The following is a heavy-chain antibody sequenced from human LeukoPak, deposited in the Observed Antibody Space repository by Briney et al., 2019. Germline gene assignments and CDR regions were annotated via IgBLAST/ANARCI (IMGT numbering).Heavy chain of an antibody. CDR3: ATSRGSSWSNFDY. CDR2: ISGSGGST. V-gene: IGHV3-23*01. D-gene: IGHD6-13*01. CDR1: GFTFSSYA. Sequence: GGSLRLSCAAFGFTFSSYAMSWVRQAPGKGLEWVSAISGSGGSTYYADSVKGRFTISRDNSKNTLYLQMNSLRAEDTAVYYCATSRGSSWSNFDYWGQGTLVTVSS. J-gene: IGHJ4*02.